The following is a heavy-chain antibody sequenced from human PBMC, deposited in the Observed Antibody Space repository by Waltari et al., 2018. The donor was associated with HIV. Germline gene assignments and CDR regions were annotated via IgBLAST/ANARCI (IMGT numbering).Heavy chain of an antibody. V-gene: IGHV4-34*01. J-gene: IGHJ4*02. CDR2: INHSGTT. D-gene: IGHD4-17*01. CDR3: ARDSGVGYGGLYYFDY. CDR1: GGSFSGYY. Sequence: QVQLQQWGAGLLKASETLSLTCAVYGGSFSGYYCSWSRQPPGKGREWLGEINHSGTTNYNPALKSRVTISVDTSKNQFSLKLSSVTAADTAVYYGARDSGVGYGGLYYFDYWGQGTLVTVSS.